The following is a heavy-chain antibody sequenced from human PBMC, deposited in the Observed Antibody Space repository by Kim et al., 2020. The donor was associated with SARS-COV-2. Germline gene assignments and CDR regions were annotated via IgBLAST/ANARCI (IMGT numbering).Heavy chain of an antibody. D-gene: IGHD4-17*01. J-gene: IGHJ4*02. CDR3: AREKNTVTTLYYFDS. Sequence: VESVKGRFSITRDNSKNTVYLQMKNLRTDDTALYYCAREKNTVTTLYYFDSWGQGSLVTVSS. V-gene: IGHV3-30*01.